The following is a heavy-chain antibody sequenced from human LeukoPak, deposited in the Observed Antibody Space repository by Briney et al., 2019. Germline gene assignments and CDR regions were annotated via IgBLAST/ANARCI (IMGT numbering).Heavy chain of an antibody. V-gene: IGHV3-64*02. D-gene: IGHD4-23*01. CDR1: GFTFTNYA. CDR2: ISYNGGST. CDR3: AREVTPYY. J-gene: IGHJ4*02. Sequence: GGSLRLSCAASGFTFTNYAMHWVRQAPGKGLEFVSAISYNGGSTYYADSVKGRFTISRDNSKNTLYLQMGSLTAEDMAVYYCAREVTPYYWGQGALVTVSS.